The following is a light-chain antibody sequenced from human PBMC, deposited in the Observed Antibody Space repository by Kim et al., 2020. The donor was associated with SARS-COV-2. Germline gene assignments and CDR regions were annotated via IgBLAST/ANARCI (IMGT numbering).Light chain of an antibody. V-gene: IGKV1-5*03. J-gene: IGKJ1*01. CDR2: KAS. CDR3: QQYNNYSPWT. CDR1: QSISSW. Sequence: DIQMTQSPSTLSASVGDRVTITCRASQSISSWLAWYQQKPGKAPKLLIYKASSLESGVPSRFSGSGSGTEFTLTISSLQPDDFATYCCQQYNNYSPWTFGQGTKVDIK.